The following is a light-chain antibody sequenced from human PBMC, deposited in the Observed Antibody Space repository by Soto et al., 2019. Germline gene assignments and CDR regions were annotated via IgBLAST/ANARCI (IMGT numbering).Light chain of an antibody. J-gene: IGLJ1*01. CDR3: SSYTSSSYV. CDR1: SSNIGSNY. V-gene: IGLV1-47*01. Sequence: QSVLTQPPSASGTPGQRVNISCSGSSSNIGSNYVYWYRQFPGTAPKLLIQRNNQRPSGVPARFSGSKSGTSASLAISGLRSEDEADYYCSSYTSSSYVFGTGTKLTVL. CDR2: RNN.